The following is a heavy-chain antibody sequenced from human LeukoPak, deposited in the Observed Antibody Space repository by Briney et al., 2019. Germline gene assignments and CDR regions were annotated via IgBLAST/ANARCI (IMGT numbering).Heavy chain of an antibody. CDR2: IYTSGST. CDR3: ASYGSGSYAFDI. V-gene: IGHV4-61*02. J-gene: IGHJ3*02. Sequence: SQTLSLTCTVSGGSISSGDYYWGWIRQPGGKGLEWIGRIYTSGSTEYKPSLKSRVTISVGTSKNQFSLKLSSVTAADTAVYYCASYGSGSYAFDIWGQGTMVTVSS. D-gene: IGHD3-10*01. CDR1: GGSISSGDYY.